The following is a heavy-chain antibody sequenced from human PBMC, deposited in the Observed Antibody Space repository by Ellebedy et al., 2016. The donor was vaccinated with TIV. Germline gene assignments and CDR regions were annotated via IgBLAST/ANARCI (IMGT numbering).Heavy chain of an antibody. CDR3: ARHRLRYFDWFES. CDR2: IDPTDSYT. D-gene: IGHD3-9*01. J-gene: IGHJ5*01. CDR1: GYSFPTYW. Sequence: GESLKISCKGSGYSFPTYWISWVRQMPGQGLEWMGKIDPTDSYTNYSPSFHGHVTISVDRSIGTAYLQWGSLKASDTSMYYCARHRLRYFDWFESWGQGTLVTVSS. V-gene: IGHV5-10-1*01.